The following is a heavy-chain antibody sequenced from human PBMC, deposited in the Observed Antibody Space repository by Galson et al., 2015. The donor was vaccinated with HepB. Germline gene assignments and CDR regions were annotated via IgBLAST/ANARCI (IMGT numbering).Heavy chain of an antibody. CDR1: GFPFSGSA. CDR2: IGSKANNYAT. V-gene: IGHV3-73*01. Sequence: SLRLSCAGSGFPFSGSAMHWVRQASGRGLEWVGRIGSKANNYATAYTASVKGRFTISRDDSKNTAYLQMNSLRIEDTAVYYCTRLGDLSGYSSRWGQGTLVTVSS. CDR3: TRLGDLSGYSSR. J-gene: IGHJ4*02. D-gene: IGHD6-13*01.